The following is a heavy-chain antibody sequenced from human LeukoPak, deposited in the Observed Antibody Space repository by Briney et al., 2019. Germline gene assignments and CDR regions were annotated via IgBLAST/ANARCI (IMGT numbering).Heavy chain of an antibody. CDR3: ARGGDSSAFNWFDP. J-gene: IGHJ5*02. CDR2: INSDGSST. V-gene: IGHV3-74*01. CDR1: GFTFSSYT. Sequence: GGSLRLSCAASGFTFSSYTMSWVRQGPGKGLVWVSRINSDGSSTSYADSVKGRFTISRDNAKNTLYLQMNSLRAEDTAVYYCARGGDSSAFNWFDPWGQGTLVTVSS. D-gene: IGHD3-22*01.